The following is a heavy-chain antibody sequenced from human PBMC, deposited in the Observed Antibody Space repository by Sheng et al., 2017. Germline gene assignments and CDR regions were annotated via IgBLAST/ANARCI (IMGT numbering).Heavy chain of an antibody. J-gene: IGHJ4*02. Sequence: EVQLVESGGGLVQPGRSLRLSCAVSGFTFDNYAMHWVRQAPGKGLEWVSGINWNSGNIAYADSVKGRFTISRDNDKNFLYLEMNSLRPEDTAFYYCAKPGAWFERADGGFDSWGQGTLVTVSS. CDR2: INWNSGNI. CDR3: AKPGAWFERADGGFDS. CDR1: GFTFDNYA. D-gene: IGHD3-16*01. V-gene: IGHV3-9*01.